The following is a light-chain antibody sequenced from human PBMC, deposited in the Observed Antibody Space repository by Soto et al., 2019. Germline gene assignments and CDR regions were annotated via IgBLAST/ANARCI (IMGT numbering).Light chain of an antibody. V-gene: IGLV1-40*01. CDR2: GNS. J-gene: IGLJ1*01. Sequence: QSVLTQPPSVSGAPGQRVTISCTGSSSNIGAGYDVHWYQQLPGTAPKLLIYGNSNRPSGVPDRFSGSKSGTSASLAITGLQAEDEADYYCSSYRSSSTLDVFGTGTKLTVL. CDR1: SSNIGAGYD. CDR3: SSYRSSSTLDV.